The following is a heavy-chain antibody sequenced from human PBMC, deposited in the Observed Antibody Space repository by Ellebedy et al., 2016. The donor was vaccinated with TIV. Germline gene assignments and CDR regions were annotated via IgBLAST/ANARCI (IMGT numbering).Heavy chain of an antibody. CDR1: GYTLSELS. CDR2: FDPELGET. D-gene: IGHD6-19*01. Sequence: AASVKVSCKVSGYTLSELSIHCVRQAPGKGLEWMGGFDPELGETIYAQKFQGRVTMTEDTSTDTAYMELSSLTSEDTAVYYCASYLSIAVAGPFDYWGQGTLVTVSS. V-gene: IGHV1-24*01. CDR3: ASYLSIAVAGPFDY. J-gene: IGHJ4*02.